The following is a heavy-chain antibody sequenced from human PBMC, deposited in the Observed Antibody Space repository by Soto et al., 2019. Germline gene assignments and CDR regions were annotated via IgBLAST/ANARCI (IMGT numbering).Heavy chain of an antibody. CDR2: IYWDDDK. V-gene: IGHV2-5*02. CDR1: GFSLSTSGVG. Sequence: SGPTLVNPTQTLTLTCTFSGFSLSTSGVGVGWIRQPPGKALEWLALIYWDDDKRYSPSLKSRLTITKDTSKNQVVLTMANMDPVDTATYFCAHSSYSSSWTPRGWFDPWGQGTLVTVSS. J-gene: IGHJ5*02. D-gene: IGHD6-13*01. CDR3: AHSSYSSSWTPRGWFDP.